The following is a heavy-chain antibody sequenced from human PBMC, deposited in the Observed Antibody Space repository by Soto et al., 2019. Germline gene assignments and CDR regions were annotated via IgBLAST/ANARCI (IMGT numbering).Heavy chain of an antibody. CDR1: GFTFSNYL. V-gene: IGHV3-74*01. D-gene: IGHD5-12*01. CDR2: IDSDGSDT. CDR3: ARDGYIGFDY. J-gene: IGHJ4*02. Sequence: GGSLRLSCAASGFTFSNYLMHWVRQGPGKGPVWVSRIDSDGSDTIYADSVKGRFTISRDNAKNTLFLQMHSLRAEDMGVYYCARDGYIGFDYWGQGTLVTDSS.